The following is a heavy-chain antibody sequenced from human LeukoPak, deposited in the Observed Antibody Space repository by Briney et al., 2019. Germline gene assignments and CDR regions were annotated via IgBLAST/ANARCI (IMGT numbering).Heavy chain of an antibody. Sequence: PGGSLRLSCAASGFTVSDNYTSWVRQAPGKGLEWVSAISGGGSTYYADSVNGRFIISRDNSKNTVYLQLNSLRAEDTAVYYCVKNSGGSVAGLFDHWGQGTLGTVSS. CDR2: ISGGGST. CDR3: VKNSGGSVAGLFDH. V-gene: IGHV3-53*01. D-gene: IGHD6-19*01. CDR1: GFTVSDNY. J-gene: IGHJ4*02.